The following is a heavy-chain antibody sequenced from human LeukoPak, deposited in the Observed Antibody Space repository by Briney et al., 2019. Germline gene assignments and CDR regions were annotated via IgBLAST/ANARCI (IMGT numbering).Heavy chain of an antibody. CDR3: AAEGAAGGDYFDY. CDR2: INHSGST. Sequence: SETLSLTCAVYGGSFSGYYWSWIRQPPGKGLEWIGEINHSGSTNYNPSLKSRVTISVDTSKNQFSLKLSSGTAADTAVYYCAAEGAAGGDYFDYWGQGTLVTVSS. J-gene: IGHJ4*02. CDR1: GGSFSGYY. D-gene: IGHD3-16*01. V-gene: IGHV4-34*01.